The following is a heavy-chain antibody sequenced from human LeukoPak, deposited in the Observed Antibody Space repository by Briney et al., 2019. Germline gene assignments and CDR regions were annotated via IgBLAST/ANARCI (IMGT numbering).Heavy chain of an antibody. CDR1: GYTFTSYA. D-gene: IGHD3-22*01. J-gene: IGHJ4*02. CDR3: ARDLGVVVIRLDY. Sequence: ASVKVSCKASGYTFTSYAMNWVRQAPGQGLEWMGIINPSGGSTSYAQKFQGRVTMTRDMSTSTVYMELSSLRSEDTAVYYCARDLGVVVIRLDYWGQGTLVTVSS. CDR2: INPSGGST. V-gene: IGHV1-46*01.